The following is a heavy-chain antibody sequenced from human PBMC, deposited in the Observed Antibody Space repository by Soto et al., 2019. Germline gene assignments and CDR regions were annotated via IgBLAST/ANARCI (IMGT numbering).Heavy chain of an antibody. CDR1: GFTFSNYA. CDR3: ARRVSGSYYDY. J-gene: IGHJ4*02. CDR2: ISGSGDST. Sequence: EVQLLESGGGLVQPGGSLRLSCAASGFTFSNYAMNWVRQAPGKGLEWVSVISGSGDSTYYADSVKGRFTISRDNSKNTLYLQMNSLRAEDTAIYYCARRVSGSYYDYWGQGTLVTVSS. D-gene: IGHD1-26*01. V-gene: IGHV3-23*01.